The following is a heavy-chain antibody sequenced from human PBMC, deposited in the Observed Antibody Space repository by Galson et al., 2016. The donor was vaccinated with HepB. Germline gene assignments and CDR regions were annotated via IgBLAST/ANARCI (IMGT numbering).Heavy chain of an antibody. Sequence: SLRLSRAASGFFVSSTSMSWVPQAPGKGLQWVSVILCGGSTYYADSVKGRFTISRDNSKNTLHLQMNSLRAEDTAVYYCARDGEYYYGSGSYAETWGQGTLVTVSS. CDR1: GFFVSSTS. V-gene: IGHV3-53*01. CDR3: ARDGEYYYGSGSYAET. D-gene: IGHD3-10*01. CDR2: ILCGGST. J-gene: IGHJ5*02.